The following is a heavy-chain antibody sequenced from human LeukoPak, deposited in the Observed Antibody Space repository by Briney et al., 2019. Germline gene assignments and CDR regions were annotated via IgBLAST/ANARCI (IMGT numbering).Heavy chain of an antibody. D-gene: IGHD1-26*01. J-gene: IGHJ4*02. V-gene: IGHV3-48*03. CDR1: GFTFSSYA. CDR3: ARASIVGAFYFDY. CDR2: ISSSGTTI. Sequence: GGSLRLSCAASGFTFSSYAMSWVRQAPGKGLEWVSYISSSGTTIYYADSVKGRFTISRDNAKNSLYLQMNSLRAEDTAVYFCARASIVGAFYFDYWGQGALVTVSS.